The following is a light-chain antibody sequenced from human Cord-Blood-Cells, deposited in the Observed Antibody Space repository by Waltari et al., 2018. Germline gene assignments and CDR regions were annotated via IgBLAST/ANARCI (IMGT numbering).Light chain of an antibody. CDR3: CSYAGSYTWV. V-gene: IGLV2-11*01. Sequence: QSALTPPRSVSGSPGQSVTISCTGTSSDVGGYNYVSWYQQHPGTAPKLMIYDVSKRPSVVPDRFSGSKSGNTASLTISGLQAEDEADYYCCSYAGSYTWVFGGGTKLTVL. CDR2: DVS. J-gene: IGLJ3*02. CDR1: SSDVGGYNY.